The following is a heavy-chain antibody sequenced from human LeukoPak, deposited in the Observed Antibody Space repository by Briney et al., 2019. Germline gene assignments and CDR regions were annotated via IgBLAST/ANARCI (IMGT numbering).Heavy chain of an antibody. CDR3: ARGVYSSKSARSWFDP. D-gene: IGHD6-13*01. Sequence: PSETLSLTCTVSGGSISSGDYYWSWIRQPPGKGLEWIGYIYYSGSTYYNPSLKSRVTISVDTSKNQFSLKLSSVTAADTAVYYCARGVYSSKSARSWFDPWGQGTLVTVSS. CDR1: GGSISSGDYY. J-gene: IGHJ5*02. CDR2: IYYSGST. V-gene: IGHV4-30-4*08.